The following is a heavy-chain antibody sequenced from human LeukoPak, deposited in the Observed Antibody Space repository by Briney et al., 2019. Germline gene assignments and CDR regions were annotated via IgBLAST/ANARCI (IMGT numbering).Heavy chain of an antibody. Sequence: GGSLRLSCAASGFTFRNYAMHWVRQAPGKGLEWVAVIWYDGSDKYYADSVKGRFTISRDNSKNTLYLQMNSLRAEDTAVYYCAKAQVVRNYFDYWGQGTLVTVSS. CDR2: IWYDGSDK. V-gene: IGHV3-30*02. CDR1: GFTFRNYA. CDR3: AKAQVVRNYFDY. J-gene: IGHJ4*02. D-gene: IGHD3-22*01.